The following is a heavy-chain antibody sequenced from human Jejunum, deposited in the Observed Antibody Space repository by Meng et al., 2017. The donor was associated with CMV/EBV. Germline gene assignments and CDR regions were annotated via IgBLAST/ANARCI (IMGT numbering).Heavy chain of an antibody. D-gene: IGHD3-3*01. Sequence: TLNTYGMHWVRQAPGKGLEWVAFLHYDGGEKYYGDSVKGRFTISRDTSKNTLYLQMDSLRPEDTAIYYCATDPHEFWSGKNWFDFWGQGTLVTVSS. CDR1: TLNTYG. J-gene: IGHJ5*01. CDR2: LHYDGGEK. V-gene: IGHV3-30*02. CDR3: ATDPHEFWSGKNWFDF.